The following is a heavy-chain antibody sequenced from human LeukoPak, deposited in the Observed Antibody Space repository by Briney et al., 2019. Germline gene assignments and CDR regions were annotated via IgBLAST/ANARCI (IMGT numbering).Heavy chain of an antibody. CDR3: ARQTRYNWNCFDY. D-gene: IGHD1-1*01. Sequence: SETLSLTCTVSGGSISSSSYYWGWIRQPPGKGLEWIGSIYYSGSTYYNPSLKSRVTISVDTSKNQFSLKLSSVTAADTAVYYCARQTRYNWNCFDYWGQGTLVTVSS. CDR2: IYYSGST. V-gene: IGHV4-39*01. J-gene: IGHJ4*02. CDR1: GGSISSSSYY.